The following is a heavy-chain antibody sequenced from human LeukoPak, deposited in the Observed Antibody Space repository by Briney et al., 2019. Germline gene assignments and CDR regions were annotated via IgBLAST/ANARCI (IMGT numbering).Heavy chain of an antibody. D-gene: IGHD2-2*01. Sequence: SVKVSCKASGGTFSSYAISWVRQAPGPGLEWMGGILPVLATANYAQRFQGRVTITTDESTSTAYMELSSLRSEDTAVYFCARARGRAMREVRATPGFYYYMDVWGKGTTVTVSS. CDR1: GGTFSSYA. CDR2: ILPVLATA. V-gene: IGHV1-69*05. CDR3: ARARGRAMREVRATPGFYYYMDV. J-gene: IGHJ6*03.